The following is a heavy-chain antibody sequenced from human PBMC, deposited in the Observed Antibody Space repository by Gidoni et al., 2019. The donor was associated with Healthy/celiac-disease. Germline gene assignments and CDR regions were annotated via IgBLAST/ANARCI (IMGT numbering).Heavy chain of an antibody. CDR2: ISYDGSNK. Sequence: QVQLVESGGGVVQPGRSLRLSCAASGFTLSSYAMHWVRQAPGKGLEWVAVISYDGSNKYYADSVKGRFTISRDNSKNTLYLQMNSLRAEDTAVYYCARVRRPQWLVGAFDIWGQGTMVTVSS. J-gene: IGHJ3*02. CDR1: GFTLSSYA. D-gene: IGHD6-19*01. V-gene: IGHV3-30-3*01. CDR3: ARVRRPQWLVGAFDI.